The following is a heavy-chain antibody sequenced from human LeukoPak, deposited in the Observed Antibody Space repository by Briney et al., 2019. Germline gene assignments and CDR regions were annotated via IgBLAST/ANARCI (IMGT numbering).Heavy chain of an antibody. J-gene: IGHJ4*02. CDR2: IYYSGST. V-gene: IGHV4-39*07. CDR1: GGSISSSSYY. Sequence: SETLSLPCTVSGGSISSSSYYWGWIRQPPGKGLECIGSIYYSGSTYYNPSLKSRVTISVDTSKNQFSLKLSFVTAADTAVYYCARIEYSSSCDYWGQGTLVTVSS. CDR3: ARIEYSSSCDY. D-gene: IGHD6-6*01.